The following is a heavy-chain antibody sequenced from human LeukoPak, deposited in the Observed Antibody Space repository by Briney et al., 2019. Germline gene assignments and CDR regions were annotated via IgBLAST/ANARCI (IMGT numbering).Heavy chain of an antibody. CDR1: GGSIRSYY. V-gene: IGHV4-4*07. D-gene: IGHD2-21*02. CDR2: IYTSGST. Sequence: SETLSLTCTVSGGSIRSYYWSWIRQPPRQGVERIGRIYTSGSTNYNPSLKSRVTISVDKSKNQFSLKLISVTAADTAVYYCARNGYCGGDCYWYFDLWGRGTLVTVS. CDR3: ARNGYCGGDCYWYFDL. J-gene: IGHJ2*01.